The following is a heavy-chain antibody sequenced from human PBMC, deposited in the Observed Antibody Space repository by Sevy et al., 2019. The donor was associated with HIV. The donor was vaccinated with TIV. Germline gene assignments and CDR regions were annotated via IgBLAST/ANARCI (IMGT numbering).Heavy chain of an antibody. CDR3: VRAIAADGSF. V-gene: IGHV3-7*01. D-gene: IGHD6-13*01. CDR2: IKQDGSGK. CDR1: GFSLNSYW. J-gene: IGHJ4*02. Sequence: GGSLRLSCAASGFSLNSYWMSWVRRAPGKGLEWVANIKQDGSGKYYVESMKGRFTISRDNARNLLYLQMNSLRAEDTALYYCVRAIAADGSFWGQGTLVTVSS.